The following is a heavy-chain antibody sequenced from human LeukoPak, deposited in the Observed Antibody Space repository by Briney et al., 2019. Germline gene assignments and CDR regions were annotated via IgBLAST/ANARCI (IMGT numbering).Heavy chain of an antibody. J-gene: IGHJ4*02. CDR2: ISYDGSNK. CDR3: AKVRPLYCSSSGCHLDY. Sequence: QTGRSLRLSCAASGFTFSSYAMHWVRQAPGKGLEWVAVISYDGSNKYYADSVKGRFTISRDNSKNTLYLQMNSLRAEDTAVYYCAKVRPLYCSSSGCHLDYWGQGTLVTVSS. D-gene: IGHD2-2*01. CDR1: GFTFSSYA. V-gene: IGHV3-30-3*01.